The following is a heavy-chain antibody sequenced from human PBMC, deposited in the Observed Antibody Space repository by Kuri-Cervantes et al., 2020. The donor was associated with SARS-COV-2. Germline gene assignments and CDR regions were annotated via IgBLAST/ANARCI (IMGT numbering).Heavy chain of an antibody. CDR2: ISSSSSYI. Sequence: GESLKISCAASGFTFSSYGMHWVRQAPGKGLEWVSSISSSSSYIYYADSVKGRFTISRDNAKNSLYLQMNSLRAEDTAVYYCARGGTLPYYYYGMDVWGQGTTVTVSS. V-gene: IGHV3-21*01. J-gene: IGHJ6*02. CDR1: GFTFSSYG. D-gene: IGHD2-15*01. CDR3: ARGGTLPYYYYGMDV.